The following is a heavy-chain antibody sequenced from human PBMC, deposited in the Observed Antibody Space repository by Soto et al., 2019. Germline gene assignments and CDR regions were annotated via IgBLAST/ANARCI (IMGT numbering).Heavy chain of an antibody. D-gene: IGHD3-10*01. CDR3: ARVSGSITMVRGVIITRRPFDY. CDR2: IYYSGST. Sequence: PSETLSLTCTVSGGCISSGGYYWSWIRQHPGKGLEWIGYIYYSGSTYYNPSLKSRVTISVDTSKNQFSLKLSSVTAADTAVYYCARVSGSITMVRGVIITRRPFDYWGQGTLVTVSS. CDR1: GGCISSGGYY. J-gene: IGHJ4*02. V-gene: IGHV4-31*03.